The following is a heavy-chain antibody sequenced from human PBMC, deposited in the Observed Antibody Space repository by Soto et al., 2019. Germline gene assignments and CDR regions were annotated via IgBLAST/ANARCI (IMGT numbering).Heavy chain of an antibody. Sequence: QVQLQESGPGLVKPSQTLSLTCTVSGGSISSGGYYWSWIRQHPGKGLEWIGYIYYSGSTYYNPSLKSRVIISVDTSKNQFSLKLSSVTAADTAVYYCARGRRFGELVPPREDYWGQGTLVTVSS. CDR3: ARGRRFGELVPPREDY. J-gene: IGHJ4*02. D-gene: IGHD3-10*01. V-gene: IGHV4-31*03. CDR2: IYYSGST. CDR1: GGSISSGGYY.